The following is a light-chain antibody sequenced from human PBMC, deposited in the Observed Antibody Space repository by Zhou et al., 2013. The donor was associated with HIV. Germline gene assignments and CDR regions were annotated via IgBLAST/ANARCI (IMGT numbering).Light chain of an antibody. CDR1: QSVSSN. CDR3: QQYNNWPRT. CDR2: GAS. Sequence: EVVMTQSAATLSVSPGESATLSCRASQSVSSNLAWYQQKPGQAPRLLIYGASTRATGIPARFSGSGSGTESTLTISSLQSEDFAVYYCQQYNNWPRTFGLGTKVEIK. V-gene: IGKV3-15*01. J-gene: IGKJ1*01.